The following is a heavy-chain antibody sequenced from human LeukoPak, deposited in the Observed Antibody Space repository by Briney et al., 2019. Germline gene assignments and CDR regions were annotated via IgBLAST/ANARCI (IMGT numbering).Heavy chain of an antibody. J-gene: IGHJ3*02. CDR1: GYTFTSYG. CDR3: ARYYDFWSGSRADAFDI. D-gene: IGHD3-3*01. Sequence: ASVKVSCKASGYTFTSYGISWVRQAPGQGLEWMGWISAYNGNTNYAQKLQGRVTMTTDTSTSTAYMELRSLRSDDTAVYYCARYYDFWSGSRADAFDIWGQGTMVTVSS. CDR2: ISAYNGNT. V-gene: IGHV1-18*01.